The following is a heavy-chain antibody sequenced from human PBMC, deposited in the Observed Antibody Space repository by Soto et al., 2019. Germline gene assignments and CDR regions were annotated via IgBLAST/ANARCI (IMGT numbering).Heavy chain of an antibody. J-gene: IGHJ4*02. V-gene: IGHV3-15*07. CDR1: GFTFSNAW. CDR3: TTETYYDFWSGYW. D-gene: IGHD3-3*01. Sequence: EVQLVESGGGLVKPGGSLRLSCEASGFTFSNAWMNWVRQAPGKGLEWVGRIKSKTDGGTTDYAAPVKGRFTISRDDSKNTLYLQMSSLKTEGTAVYYCTTETYYDFWSGYWWGQGTLVTVSS. CDR2: IKSKTDGGTT.